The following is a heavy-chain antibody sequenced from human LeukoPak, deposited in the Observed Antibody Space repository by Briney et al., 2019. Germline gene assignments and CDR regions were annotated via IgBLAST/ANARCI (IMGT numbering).Heavy chain of an antibody. Sequence: SETLSLACTVSSGSISSSSYYWGWIRRPPGKGLEWIGSFYYSGSTYYNPSLKSRVTISVDRSKNQFSLKLTSVTAADTAVYYCARHGNYGDYVGWFDPWGQGTLVTVSS. CDR2: FYYSGST. CDR1: SGSISSSSYY. V-gene: IGHV4-39*01. J-gene: IGHJ5*02. D-gene: IGHD4-17*01. CDR3: ARHGNYGDYVGWFDP.